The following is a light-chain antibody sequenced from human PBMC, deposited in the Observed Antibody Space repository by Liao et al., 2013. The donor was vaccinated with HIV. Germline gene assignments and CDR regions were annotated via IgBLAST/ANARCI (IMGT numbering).Light chain of an antibody. CDR2: KDS. CDR1: NIGSKS. Sequence: SYELTQPPSVSVAPGKTARITCGGNNIGSKSVHWYQQKPGQAPVLVIYKDSERPSGIPERFSGSSSGTTVTLTISGVQAEDEADYYCQAWDSSTGVFGTGTKVTVL. V-gene: IGLV3-21*01. CDR3: QAWDSSTGV. J-gene: IGLJ1*01.